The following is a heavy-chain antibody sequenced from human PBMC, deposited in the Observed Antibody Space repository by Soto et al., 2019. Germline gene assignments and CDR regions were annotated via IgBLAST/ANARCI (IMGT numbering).Heavy chain of an antibody. J-gene: IGHJ5*02. CDR2: IYYSGST. D-gene: IGHD2-21*02. CDR3: ARHPSDFWFDP. CDR1: GGSISSYY. Sequence: SETLSLTCTVSGGSISSYYWSWIRQPPGKGLEWIGYIYYSGSTYYNPSLKSRVTVSVDTSKNQFSLKLSSVTAADTAVYYCARHPSDFWFDPWGQGTQVTVSS. V-gene: IGHV4-59*08.